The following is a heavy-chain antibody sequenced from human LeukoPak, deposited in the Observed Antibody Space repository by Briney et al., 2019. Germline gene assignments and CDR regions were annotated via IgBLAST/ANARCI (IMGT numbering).Heavy chain of an antibody. D-gene: IGHD5-18*01. J-gene: IGHJ6*02. Sequence: GGSLRLSCAASGFTFSSYWIHWVRQAPGKGLVWVSRINSDGSSTSYADSVKGRFTISRDNAKNTLYLQMNSLRAEDTAVYYCARDGIQLNGMDVWGQGTTVTVSS. CDR1: GFTFSSYW. CDR2: INSDGSST. CDR3: ARDGIQLNGMDV. V-gene: IGHV3-74*01.